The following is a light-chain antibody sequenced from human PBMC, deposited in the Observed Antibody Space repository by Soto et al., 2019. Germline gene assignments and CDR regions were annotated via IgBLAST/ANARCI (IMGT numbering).Light chain of an antibody. J-gene: IGKJ4*01. V-gene: IGKV1-39*01. CDR3: QQSYSTPPLT. Sequence: DIQMTQSPSSLSASVGDRVTITCRASQSISSYLNWYQQKPGKAPKLLIYAASSLQSGVTSRFSGSGSGTDFTLPISSLQPEDFATYYWQQSYSTPPLTFGGGTKVEIK. CDR2: AAS. CDR1: QSISSY.